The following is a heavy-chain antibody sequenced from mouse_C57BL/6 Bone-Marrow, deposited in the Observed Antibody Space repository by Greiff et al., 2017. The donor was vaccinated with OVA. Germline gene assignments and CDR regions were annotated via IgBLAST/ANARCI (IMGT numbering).Heavy chain of an antibody. CDR2: ISSGGSYT. J-gene: IGHJ2*01. CDR1: GFTFSSYG. D-gene: IGHD1-1*01. Sequence: EVHLVESGGDLVKPGGSLKLSCAASGFTFSSYGMSWVRQTPDKRLEWVATISSGGSYTYYPDSVKGRFTISRGNAKNTLYLQMSSLKSEDTAMYYCARGDYYYYALVLFDYWGQGTTLTVSS. CDR3: ARGDYYYYALVLFDY. V-gene: IGHV5-6*01.